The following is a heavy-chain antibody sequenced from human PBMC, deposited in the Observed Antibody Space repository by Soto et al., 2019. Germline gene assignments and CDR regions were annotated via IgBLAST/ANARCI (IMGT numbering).Heavy chain of an antibody. CDR1: GGTFSTYT. V-gene: IGHV1-69*08. J-gene: IGHJ4*02. CDR2: IIPILGIA. CDR3: ARDGSSSWLPDY. D-gene: IGHD6-13*01. Sequence: QVQLVQSGAEVKKPGSSVKVSCKASGGTFSTYTITWVRQAPGQGLEWMGRIIPILGIANYAQKFQGRVTITADKSTSTAYMDLSSLRSEDTAVYYCARDGSSSWLPDYWAQGTLVTVSS.